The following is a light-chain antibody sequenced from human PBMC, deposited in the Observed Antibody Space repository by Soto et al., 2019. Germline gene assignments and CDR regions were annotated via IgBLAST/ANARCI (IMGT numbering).Light chain of an antibody. CDR1: QSLLHSDSYNY. V-gene: IGKV2-28*01. CDR3: MQAIQTPLT. J-gene: IGKJ4*01. CDR2: LGS. Sequence: DIVMTQSPLSLPFTPGGPASISCRSSQSLLHSDSYNYLDWYLQKPGQSPQLLIYLGSNRASGVPDRFSGSGSGTDFTLKISRVEAEDVGIYYCMQAIQTPLTFGGGTKVDI.